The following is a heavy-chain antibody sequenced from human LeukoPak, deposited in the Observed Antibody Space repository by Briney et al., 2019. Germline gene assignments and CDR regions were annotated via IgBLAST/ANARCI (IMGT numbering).Heavy chain of an antibody. CDR3: KRDIVVVPTAITDYYQYYGMDV. V-gene: IGHV3-15*05. CDR2: IRSKTDGGKI. CDR1: GFTFSSYW. Sequence: GGSLRLSCAASGFTFSSYWMTWVRQAPGKGLEWVGRIRSKTDGGKIDYAAPVKGRFTISRDDSEGTLYLQMNNLKTEDTAVYYCKRDIVVVPTAITDYYQYYGMDVWGQGTTVAVSS. J-gene: IGHJ6*02. D-gene: IGHD2-2*01.